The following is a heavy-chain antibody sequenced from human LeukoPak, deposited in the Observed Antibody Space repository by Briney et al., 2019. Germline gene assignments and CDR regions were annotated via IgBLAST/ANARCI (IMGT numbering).Heavy chain of an antibody. CDR1: GFTFSNYW. CDR2: RKQDGSEQ. V-gene: IGHV3-7*01. D-gene: IGHD1-26*01. Sequence: GGSLRLSCSASGFTFSNYWMSWVRQAPGKGLEWVAKRKQDGSEQNYVDSVKGRFTISRDNAKNSLYLQMNSLRAEDTAVYYCARDPGSYGSADAFDIWGQGTMVTVSS. CDR3: ARDPGSYGSADAFDI. J-gene: IGHJ3*02.